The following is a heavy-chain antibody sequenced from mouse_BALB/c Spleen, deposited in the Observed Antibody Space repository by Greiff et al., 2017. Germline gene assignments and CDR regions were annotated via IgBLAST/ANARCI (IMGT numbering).Heavy chain of an antibody. CDR2: ISSGSSTI. CDR1: GFTFSSFG. V-gene: IGHV5-17*02. D-gene: IGHD2-14*01. J-gene: IGHJ4*01. Sequence: EVKLMESGGGLVQPGGSRKLSCAASGFTFSSFGMHWVRQAPEKGLEWVAYISSGSSTIYYADTVKGRYTISRDNPKNTLFLQMTSLRSEDTAMYYCARGVRRGAMDYWGQGTSVTVSS. CDR3: ARGVRRGAMDY.